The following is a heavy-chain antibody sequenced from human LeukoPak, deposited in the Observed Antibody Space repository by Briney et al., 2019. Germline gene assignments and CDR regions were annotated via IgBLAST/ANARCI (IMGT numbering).Heavy chain of an antibody. CDR3: ARDEGRGYSYGPYYYYGMDV. V-gene: IGHV1-69*13. J-gene: IGHJ6*02. D-gene: IGHD5-18*01. CDR2: IIPIFGTA. Sequence: GASVKVSCKASGYTFTSYGISWVRQAPGQGLEWMGGIIPIFGTANYAQKFQGRVTITADESTSTAYMELSSLRSEDTAVYYCARDEGRGYSYGPYYYYGMDVWGQGTTVTVSS. CDR1: GYTFTSYG.